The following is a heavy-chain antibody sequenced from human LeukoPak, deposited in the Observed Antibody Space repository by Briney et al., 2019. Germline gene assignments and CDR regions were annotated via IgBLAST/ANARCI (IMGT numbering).Heavy chain of an antibody. CDR3: AREQSGTRGWYTVDY. D-gene: IGHD6-19*01. Sequence: HPGGPLRLSCAASGFTFSTYAITWVRQGPGKGLEWVSAIRPDGDRTYYANSVRGRFTISRDNSKDTVYLQINGLRVEDTAVYYCAREQSGTRGWYTVDYWGQGTLVTVSS. V-gene: IGHV3-23*01. CDR1: GFTFSTYA. CDR2: IRPDGDRT. J-gene: IGHJ4*02.